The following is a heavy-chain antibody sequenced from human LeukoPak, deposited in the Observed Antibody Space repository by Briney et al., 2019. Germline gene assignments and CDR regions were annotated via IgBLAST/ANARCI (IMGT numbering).Heavy chain of an antibody. CDR3: ARQYPREEVFDN. J-gene: IGHJ4*02. CDR2: IYPRDSDT. V-gene: IGHV5-51*01. Sequence: GESLKISCKGSGYNFSNYWIAWVRQMPGKGLEWMGIIYPRDSDTRYSPSFQGQVTISAAKSISTAYLQWSSLKASDTAMYYCARQYPREEVFDNWGQGTLVTVSS. D-gene: IGHD1-26*01. CDR1: GYNFSNYW.